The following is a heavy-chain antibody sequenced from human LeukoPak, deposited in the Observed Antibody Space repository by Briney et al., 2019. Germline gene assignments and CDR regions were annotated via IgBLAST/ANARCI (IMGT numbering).Heavy chain of an antibody. D-gene: IGHD3-22*01. CDR2: ISGSGGST. V-gene: IGHV3-23*01. CDR1: GFTFSSYA. J-gene: IGHJ3*02. CDR3: AKDRSYDSSGPDAFDI. Sequence: GGSLRLSCAASGFTFSSYAMSWVRQAPGKGLEWVSAISGSGGSTYYADSVKGRFTISRDNSKNTLYLQMNSLRDEDTAVYYCAKDRSYDSSGPDAFDIWGQGTMVTVSS.